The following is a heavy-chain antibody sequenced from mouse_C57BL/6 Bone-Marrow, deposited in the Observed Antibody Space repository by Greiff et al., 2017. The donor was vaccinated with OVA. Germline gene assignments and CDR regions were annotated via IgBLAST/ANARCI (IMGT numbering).Heavy chain of an antibody. J-gene: IGHJ3*01. D-gene: IGHD2-10*02. CDR3: ARIAKYDREAWFAY. CDR1: GFSLSTFGMG. V-gene: IGHV8-8*01. Sequence: QVTLKESGPGILQPSQTLSLSCSFSGFSLSTFGMGVGWIRQPSGQGLVWLAHTWWDDDKYYHPALKSRLTISKDTSKNQVFLKIANVDTADTATYYCARIAKYDREAWFAYWGQGTLVTVSA. CDR2: TWWDDDK.